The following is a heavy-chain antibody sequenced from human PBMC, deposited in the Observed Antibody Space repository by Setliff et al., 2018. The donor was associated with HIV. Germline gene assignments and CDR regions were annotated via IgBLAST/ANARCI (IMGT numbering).Heavy chain of an antibody. V-gene: IGHV1-2*02. J-gene: IGHJ3*01. CDR1: GYSFTAYY. CDR2: INPNTGGP. D-gene: IGHD3-10*01. Sequence: GASVKVSCKASGYSFTAYYIHWLRQAPGQGLEWMGWINPNTGGPNYARKFQDRVTMTSDTSITTAYMELNRLRSDDTAVYYCARSLSEGSCWDAFNVWGQGTMVTVSS. CDR3: ARSLSEGSCWDAFNV.